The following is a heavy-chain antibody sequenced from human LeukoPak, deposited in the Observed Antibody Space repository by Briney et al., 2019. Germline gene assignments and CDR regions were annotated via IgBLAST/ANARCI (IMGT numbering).Heavy chain of an antibody. D-gene: IGHD6-19*01. CDR2: ISGIGGST. V-gene: IGHV3-23*01. J-gene: IGHJ4*02. CDR1: GFTFSIYA. Sequence: GGSLRLSCATSGFTFSIYAMTWVRQPPAKGLEGASTISGIGGSTYYADSVKGRFTISRDNSKNTLYLQMNRLRAEDTAVYYCAKGPRGGGVAGQFDYWGQGTLVTVSS. CDR3: AKGPRGGGVAGQFDY.